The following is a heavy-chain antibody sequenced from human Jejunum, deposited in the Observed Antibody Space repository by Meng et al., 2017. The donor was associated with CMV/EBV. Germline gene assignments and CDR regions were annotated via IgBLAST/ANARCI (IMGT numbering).Heavy chain of an antibody. CDR2: TSGTGGDT. V-gene: IGHV3-23*01. D-gene: IGHD4-17*01. CDR1: GFTFRTYA. CDR3: VPYSPPLRYFEY. Sequence: EGQLLGVGGDLVQPGGSLTLSCAASGFTFRTYAMTWVRQAPGKGLEWVSTSGTGGDTYYADSVKGRFTISRDSSKNTLYLQMHSLRAEDTAIYYCVPYSPPLRYFEYWGPGTLVTVSS. J-gene: IGHJ4*02.